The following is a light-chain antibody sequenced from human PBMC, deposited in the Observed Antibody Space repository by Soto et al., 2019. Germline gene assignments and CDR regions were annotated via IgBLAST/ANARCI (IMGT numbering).Light chain of an antibody. Sequence: DVQMTKSPSTLSASVGDRVTITCRASQSISNWLAWHQQKPGKAPKLLIYKASSLESGVPSRFSGSGSGTEFTLTISSLQPEDSATYYCQQYNSYRAFGQGTKVEIK. V-gene: IGKV1-5*03. J-gene: IGKJ1*01. CDR1: QSISNW. CDR2: KAS. CDR3: QQYNSYRA.